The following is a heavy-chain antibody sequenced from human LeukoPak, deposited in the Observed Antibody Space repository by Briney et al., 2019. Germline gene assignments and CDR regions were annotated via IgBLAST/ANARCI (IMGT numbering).Heavy chain of an antibody. CDR1: GYTFTGYY. Sequence: ASVKVSCKASGYTFTGYYMHWVRQAPGQGLEWMGWINPNSGGTNYAQKFQGRVTMTRDTSISTAYMELSRLRSDDTAVYYCASSPPRYYYYYYMDVWGKGTTVTVSS. V-gene: IGHV1-2*02. J-gene: IGHJ6*03. CDR3: ASSPPRYYYYYYMDV. CDR2: INPNSGGT.